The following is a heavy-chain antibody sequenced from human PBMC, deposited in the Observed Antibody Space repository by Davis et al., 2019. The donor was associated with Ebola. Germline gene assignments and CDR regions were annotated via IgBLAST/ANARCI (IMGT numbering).Heavy chain of an antibody. Sequence: SVKVSCKASGGTFSSYAISWVRQAPGQGLEWMGRIIPILGIANYAQKFQGRVTITADKSTSTAYMELSSLRSEDTAVYYCASGGSYYGLDYWGQGTLVTVSS. CDR1: GGTFSSYA. J-gene: IGHJ4*02. V-gene: IGHV1-69*04. CDR3: ASGGSYYGLDY. D-gene: IGHD1-26*01. CDR2: IIPILGIA.